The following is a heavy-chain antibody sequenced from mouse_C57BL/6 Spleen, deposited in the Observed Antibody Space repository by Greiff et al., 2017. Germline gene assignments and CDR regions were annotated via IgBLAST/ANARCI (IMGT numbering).Heavy chain of an antibody. CDR2: INSDGGST. V-gene: IGHV5-2*01. D-gene: IGHD2-4*01. Sequence: EVKLVESGGGLVQPGESLKLSCESNEYEFPSHDMSWVRKTPEKRLELVAAINSDGGSTYYPDTMERRFIISRDNTKKTLYLQMSSLRSEDTALYYCARRSYDYDAYWYFDVWGTGTTVTVSS. CDR3: ARRSYDYDAYWYFDV. CDR1: EYEFPSHD. J-gene: IGHJ1*03.